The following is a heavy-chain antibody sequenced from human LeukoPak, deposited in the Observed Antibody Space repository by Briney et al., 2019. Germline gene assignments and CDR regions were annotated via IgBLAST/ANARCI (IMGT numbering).Heavy chain of an antibody. CDR3: AKVDRDYAGNSLYYYYGMDV. Sequence: PGGSLSLFCAASGFTFSSYAMSWVPQAIGKGLEWVSTISGSGGSTYYAGSVKGRFTISRDNSKNSLYLQMNSLRAEATAVYYCAKVDRDYAGNSLYYYYGMDVWGQGTTVTVSS. CDR2: ISGSGGST. CDR1: GFTFSSYA. J-gene: IGHJ6*02. D-gene: IGHD4-23*01. V-gene: IGHV3-23*01.